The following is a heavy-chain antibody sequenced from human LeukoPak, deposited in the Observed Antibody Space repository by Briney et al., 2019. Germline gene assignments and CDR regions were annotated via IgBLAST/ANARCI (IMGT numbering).Heavy chain of an antibody. CDR1: GGSISSYY. D-gene: IGHD3-22*01. V-gene: IGHV4-59*08. CDR3: ARRAYDSSGYLDY. CDR2: IYYSGTT. Sequence: SETLSLTCTVSGGSISSYYWSWIRQPPGKGLEWIGYIYYSGTTNYNPSLKSRVTISIDTSKNQFSLKLSSVTAADTAVYYCARRAYDSSGYLDYWGQGTLVTVSS. J-gene: IGHJ4*02.